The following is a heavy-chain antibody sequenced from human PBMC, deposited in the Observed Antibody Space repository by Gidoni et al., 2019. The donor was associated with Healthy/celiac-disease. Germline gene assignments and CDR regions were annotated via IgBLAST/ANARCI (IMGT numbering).Heavy chain of an antibody. D-gene: IGHD3-10*01. CDR1: GFTFSSYS. Sequence: EVQLVESGGGLVQPGGSLRLSCAASGFTFSSYSMNWVRQAPGKGLEWVSYISSSSSTIYYADSVKGRFTISRDNAKNSLYLQMNSLRAEDTAVYYCASLYGSGSYYNPLYYYGMDVWGQGTTVTVSS. CDR3: ASLYGSGSYYNPLYYYGMDV. CDR2: ISSSSSTI. V-gene: IGHV3-48*01. J-gene: IGHJ6*02.